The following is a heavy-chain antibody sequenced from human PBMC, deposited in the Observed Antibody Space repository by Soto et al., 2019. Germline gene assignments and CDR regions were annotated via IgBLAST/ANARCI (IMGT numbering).Heavy chain of an antibody. CDR1: GYTFTSYG. J-gene: IGHJ3*02. Sequence: GASVKVSCKASGYTFTSYGISWVRQAPGQGPEWMGWISAYNGNTNYAQKLQGRVTMTTDTSTSTAYMELRSLRSDDTAVYYCAIVVEYSGGWLEAFDIWGQGTMVTVSS. D-gene: IGHD6-19*01. CDR3: AIVVEYSGGWLEAFDI. CDR2: ISAYNGNT. V-gene: IGHV1-18*01.